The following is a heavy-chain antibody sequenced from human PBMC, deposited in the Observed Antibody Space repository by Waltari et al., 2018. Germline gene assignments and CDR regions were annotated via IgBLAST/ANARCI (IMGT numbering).Heavy chain of an antibody. D-gene: IGHD3-22*01. CDR1: GGTFSSYA. J-gene: IGHJ6*02. CDR2: IIPIFGTA. CDR3: ARDFRYYDSSGYLPRGNV. V-gene: IGHV1-69*05. Sequence: QVQLVQSGAEVKKPGSSVKVSCKASGGTFSSYAISWVRPAPGQGLEWMGGIIPIFGTANDAQKVQGRVTITTDESTSTAYMELSSLRSEDTAVYYCARDFRYYDSSGYLPRGNVWGQGTTVTVSS.